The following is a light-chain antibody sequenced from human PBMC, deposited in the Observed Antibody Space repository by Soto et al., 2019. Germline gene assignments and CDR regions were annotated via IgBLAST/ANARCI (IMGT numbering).Light chain of an antibody. J-gene: IGKJ2*01. V-gene: IGKV1-33*01. CDR1: RDITKS. CDR3: QQYDNLLYT. Sequence: DIQLTQSPSSLSASVGDRVTITCQASRDITKSLNWYQQKPGKAPKLLIHGASSLETGVPSRFSGSGSGTFITFTISSLQPEDIATYYCQQYDNLLYTFGQGTKLDIK. CDR2: GAS.